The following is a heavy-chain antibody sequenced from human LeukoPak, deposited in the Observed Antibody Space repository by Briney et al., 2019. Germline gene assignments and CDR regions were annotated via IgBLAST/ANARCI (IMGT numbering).Heavy chain of an antibody. CDR1: GFTFSSYA. CDR3: ATAYWRTAMALEF. D-gene: IGHD5-18*01. J-gene: IGHJ4*02. V-gene: IGHV3-30-3*01. CDR2: ISYDGTTK. Sequence: GRSLRLSCAASGFTFSSYAMHWVRQAPGKGLEWVAVISYDGTTKYYADSVKGRFTISRDNSQNTVFLQMNSLRAEDSALYYCATAYWRTAMALEFWGQGTLVTVSS.